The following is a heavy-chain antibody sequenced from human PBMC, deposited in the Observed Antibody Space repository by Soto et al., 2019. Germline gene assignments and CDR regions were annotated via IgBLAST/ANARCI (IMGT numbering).Heavy chain of an antibody. V-gene: IGHV3-23*01. CDR1: GITFSTYA. J-gene: IGHJ6*02. D-gene: IGHD4-17*01. Sequence: VHLLESGGGFVQPGGSLRLSCAASGITFSTYAMSWVRRAPGKGLEWVSTIGSNGADKQYADFVKGRFTVSRDSSKRTLSLQMNSLRAEDTAVYYCAADYLRHNSLNGYYYAYGMDVWGQGTTVTVSS. CDR3: AADYLRHNSLNGYYYAYGMDV. CDR2: IGSNGADK.